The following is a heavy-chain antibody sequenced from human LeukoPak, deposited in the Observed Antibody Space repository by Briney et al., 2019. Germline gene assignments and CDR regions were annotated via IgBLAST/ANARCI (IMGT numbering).Heavy chain of an antibody. D-gene: IGHD1-26*01. V-gene: IGHV3-23*01. Sequence: GSLRLSCAASGFTFSSYAMSWVRQAPGKGLEWVSAISGSGVSTYYADSVKGRFTISRDNSKNTLYLQMNSLRSDDTAVYYCAKGSTSSGSLVDYWGQGTLVTVSS. CDR2: ISGSGVST. J-gene: IGHJ4*02. CDR3: AKGSTSSGSLVDY. CDR1: GFTFSSYA.